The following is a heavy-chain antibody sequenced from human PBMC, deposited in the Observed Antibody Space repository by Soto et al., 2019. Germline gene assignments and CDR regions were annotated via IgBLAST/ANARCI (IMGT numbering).Heavy chain of an antibody. CDR3: ARERYTIRGSPFDY. J-gene: IGHJ4*02. V-gene: IGHV1-46*01. Sequence: SVKLSFNPSGYPFTCYYEHWVRQAPGQGLEGRVFINTSDGSTSYAQKFQGRVTMTRETSRSTVYMEGSSLRSEDTPVYYCARERYTIRGSPFDYWRQ. D-gene: IGHD6-13*01. CDR1: GYPFTCYY. CDR2: INTSDGST.